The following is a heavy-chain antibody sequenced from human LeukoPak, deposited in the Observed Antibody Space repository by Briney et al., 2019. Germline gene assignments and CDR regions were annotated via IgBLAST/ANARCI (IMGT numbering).Heavy chain of an antibody. V-gene: IGHV4-59*01. CDR1: GGSISSYY. J-gene: IGHJ3*02. Sequence: SETLSLTCTVSGGSISSYYWSWIRQPPGKGLEWIGYIYYSGSTNYNPSLKSRVTISVDTSKNQFSLKLSSVTAADTAVYYCARESMVRGDFDAFDIWGQGTMVTVSS. CDR2: IYYSGST. CDR3: ARESMVRGDFDAFDI. D-gene: IGHD3-10*01.